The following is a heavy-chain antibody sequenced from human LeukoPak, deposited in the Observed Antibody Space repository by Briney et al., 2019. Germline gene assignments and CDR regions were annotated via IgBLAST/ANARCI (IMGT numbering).Heavy chain of an antibody. Sequence: SETLSLTCTVSGYSISSGYYWGWIRPPPGKGLEWIGSIYHSGSTYYNPSLKSRVTISVDTSKNQFSLKLSSVTAADTAVYYCARRAASPVRGPLDYWGQGTLVTVSS. CDR3: ARRAASPVRGPLDY. CDR2: IYHSGST. CDR1: GYSISSGYY. J-gene: IGHJ4*02. V-gene: IGHV4-38-2*02. D-gene: IGHD3-10*01.